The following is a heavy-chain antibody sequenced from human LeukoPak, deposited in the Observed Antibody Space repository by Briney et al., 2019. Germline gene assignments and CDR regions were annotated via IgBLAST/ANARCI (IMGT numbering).Heavy chain of an antibody. J-gene: IGHJ4*02. D-gene: IGHD4-17*01. V-gene: IGHV3-7*01. Sequence: PGGSLRLSCAASEFTFPMYWMTWVRQAPGKGLEWVADIKQDGSEKYYVDSVKGRFTISRQNAKNSLFLQMNSLRAEDTAVYYCARGTVTTRFDYWGQGTLVTVSS. CDR3: ARGTVTTRFDY. CDR2: IKQDGSEK. CDR1: EFTFPMYW.